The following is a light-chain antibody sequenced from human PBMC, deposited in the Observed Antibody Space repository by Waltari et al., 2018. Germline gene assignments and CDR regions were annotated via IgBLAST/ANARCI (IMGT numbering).Light chain of an antibody. V-gene: IGKV1-39*01. CDR3: QQSYSTPLT. J-gene: IGKJ5*01. CDR2: DAS. CDR1: RDIDSY. Sequence: DIQMTQSPSSLSTSLGDRGTITCRARRDIDSYLNWYQKKPVKAPKLLLYDASTLQRGVPPRFSGGGSGTDFTLTISGRQPEDFATYFCQQSYSTPLTFGQGTRLEIK.